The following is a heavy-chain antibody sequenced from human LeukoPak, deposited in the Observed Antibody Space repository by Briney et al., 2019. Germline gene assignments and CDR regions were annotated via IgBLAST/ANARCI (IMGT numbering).Heavy chain of an antibody. CDR1: GGTFSSYA. Sequence: GASVKVSCKASGGTFSSYAISWVRQAPGQGLEWMGGIIPIFGTANYAQKFQGRVTITADKSTSTAYMELSSLRSEDTAVYYCARGVDYYDSSGYCCWFDPWGQGTLVTVSS. CDR2: IIPIFGTA. CDR3: ARGVDYYDSSGYCCWFDP. V-gene: IGHV1-69*06. J-gene: IGHJ5*02. D-gene: IGHD3-22*01.